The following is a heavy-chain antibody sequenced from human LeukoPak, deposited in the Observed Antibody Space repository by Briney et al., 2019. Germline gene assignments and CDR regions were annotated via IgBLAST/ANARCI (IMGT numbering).Heavy chain of an antibody. V-gene: IGHV4-39*01. J-gene: IGHJ3*02. CDR1: GGPISSSSYY. Sequence: SETLSLTCTVSGGPISSSSYYWGWIRQPPGKGLEWIGSIYYSGSAYYNPSLKSRVTISVDTSKNQFSLKLSSVTAADTAVYYCARPMIVGKWGAFDIWGQGTMVTASS. CDR3: ARPMIVGKWGAFDI. CDR2: IYYSGSA. D-gene: IGHD3-22*01.